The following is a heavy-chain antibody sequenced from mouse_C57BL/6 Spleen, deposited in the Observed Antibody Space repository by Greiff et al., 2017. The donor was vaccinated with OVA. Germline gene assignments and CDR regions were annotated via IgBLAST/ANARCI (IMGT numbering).Heavy chain of an antibody. Sequence: QVQLQQSGPELVKPGASVKISCKASGYAFSSSWMNWVKQRPGKGLEWIGRIYPGDGDTNYNGKFKGKATLTADKSSSTAYMQLSSLTSEDSAVYFCARSAHLLPFAYWGQGTLVTVSA. CDR3: ARSAHLLPFAY. D-gene: IGHD2-1*01. CDR2: IYPGDGDT. V-gene: IGHV1-82*01. J-gene: IGHJ3*01. CDR1: GYAFSSSW.